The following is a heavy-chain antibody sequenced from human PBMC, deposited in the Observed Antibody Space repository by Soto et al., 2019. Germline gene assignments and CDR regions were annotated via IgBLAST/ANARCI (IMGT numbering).Heavy chain of an antibody. J-gene: IGHJ4*02. CDR1: GGTFSSYA. V-gene: IGHV1-69*06. CDR2: IIPIFGTA. Sequence: GASVKVSCKASGGTFSSYAISWVRQAPGQGLEWMGGIIPIFGTANYAQKFQGRVTITADKSTSTAYMELSSLRSEDTAVYYCARGPMYYYGSGSFPLTYYFDYWGQGTLVTVS. CDR3: ARGPMYYYGSGSFPLTYYFDY. D-gene: IGHD3-10*01.